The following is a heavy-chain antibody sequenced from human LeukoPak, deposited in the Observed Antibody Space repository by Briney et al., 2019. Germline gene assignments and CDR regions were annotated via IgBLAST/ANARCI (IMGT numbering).Heavy chain of an antibody. CDR2: ISGSGGST. CDR1: GFTFSSYA. J-gene: IGHJ5*02. CDR3: AKSSMVRGVKTWFDP. D-gene: IGHD3-10*01. Sequence: GGSPRLSCAASGFTFSSYAMSWVRQAPGKGLEWVSAISGSGGSTYYADSVKGRFTISRDNSKNTLYLQMNSLRAEDTAVYYCAKSSMVRGVKTWFDPWGQGTLVTVSS. V-gene: IGHV3-23*01.